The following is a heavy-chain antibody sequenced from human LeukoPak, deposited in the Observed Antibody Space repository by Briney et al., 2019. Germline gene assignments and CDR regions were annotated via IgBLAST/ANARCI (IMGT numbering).Heavy chain of an antibody. Sequence: ASVKVSCKASGYIFTSYDINWVRQATGQGLEWMGWMNPNSGNTGYAQKFQGRVTMTRNTSISTAYMELSSLRSEDTAVYYCARWGGLNPNGADGNWGQGTLVTVSS. D-gene: IGHD3-16*01. V-gene: IGHV1-8*01. CDR2: MNPNSGNT. J-gene: IGHJ4*02. CDR3: ARWGGLNPNGADGN. CDR1: GYIFTSYD.